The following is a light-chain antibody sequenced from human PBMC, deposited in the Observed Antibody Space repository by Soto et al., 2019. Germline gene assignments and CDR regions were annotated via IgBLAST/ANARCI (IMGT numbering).Light chain of an antibody. CDR1: QSVSRS. CDR3: QQRSNR. CDR2: DAS. J-gene: IGKJ4*01. Sequence: EIVLTQSPATLFFSPGDSADLSGRASQSVSRSLTWYQHKPGQAPRLLIYDASTRATGIPRRFSGSGSGTDFTLTISSLEPEDFAVYYCQQRSNRFGGGTKVDIK. V-gene: IGKV3-11*01.